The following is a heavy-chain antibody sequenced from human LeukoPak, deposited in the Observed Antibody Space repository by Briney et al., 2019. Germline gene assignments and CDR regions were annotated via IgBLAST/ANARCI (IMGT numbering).Heavy chain of an antibody. CDR1: GFTFSGSA. J-gene: IGHJ4*02. V-gene: IGHV3-73*01. D-gene: IGHD3-22*01. Sequence: AGGSLKLSCVASGFTFSGSAIHWVRQASGKGLEWVGRITRKANGYATAYAAPVKGRFTISRDDSKNMAYLQMNSLKTEDTALYYCTSGVWGYDSSGFNFDYWGQGTLVTVSS. CDR3: TSGVWGYDSSGFNFDY. CDR2: ITRKANGYAT.